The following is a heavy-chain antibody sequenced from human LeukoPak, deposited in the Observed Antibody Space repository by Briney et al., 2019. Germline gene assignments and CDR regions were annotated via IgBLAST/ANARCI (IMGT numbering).Heavy chain of an antibody. D-gene: IGHD5-18*01. CDR1: GFTFSSYA. CDR3: ARDRRRGYSYGTIFDY. V-gene: IGHV3-30-3*01. CDR2: ISYDGSNK. J-gene: IGHJ4*02. Sequence: GGSLRLSCAASGFTFSSYAMHWVRQAPGKGLEWVAVISYDGSNKYYADSVKGRFTISRDNSKNTLYLQMNSLRAEDTAVYYCARDRRRGYSYGTIFDYWGQGTLVTISS.